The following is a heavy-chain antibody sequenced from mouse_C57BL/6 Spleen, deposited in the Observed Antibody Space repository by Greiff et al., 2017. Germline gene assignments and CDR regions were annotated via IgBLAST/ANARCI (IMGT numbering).Heavy chain of an antibody. J-gene: IGHJ1*03. CDR2: INPNNGGT. Sequence: VQLQQSGPELVKPGASVKISCKASGCTFTDYYMNWVKQSHGKSLEWIGDINPNNGGTSYNQKFKGKATLTVDKSSSTAYMQLRSLTSEDSAVYYCARELLRFYRRYFEVWGTGTTVTVSS. D-gene: IGHD1-1*01. CDR3: ARELLRFYRRYFEV. V-gene: IGHV1-26*01. CDR1: GCTFTDYY.